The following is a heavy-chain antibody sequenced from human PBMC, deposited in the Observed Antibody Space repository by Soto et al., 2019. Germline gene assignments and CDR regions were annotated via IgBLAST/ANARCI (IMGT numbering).Heavy chain of an antibody. V-gene: IGHV3-48*03. CDR3: ASIIMVRGVIHLYHGMDV. CDR1: AFTFSTLE. J-gene: IGHJ6*02. D-gene: IGHD3-10*01. Sequence: PGGSLRLSCATSAFTFSTLEMNWVRQAPGKGLEWVSYISSRGTTIYYADSVKGRFTISRDNVKNSLYLQMNSLRAEDTAVYYCASIIMVRGVIHLYHGMDVWGHGTTVTASS. CDR2: ISSRGTTI.